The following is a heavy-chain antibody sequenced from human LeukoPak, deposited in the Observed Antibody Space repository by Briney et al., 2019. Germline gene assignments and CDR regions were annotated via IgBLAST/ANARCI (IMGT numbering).Heavy chain of an antibody. CDR1: GFSFGSYG. V-gene: IGHV3-33*06. J-gene: IGHJ4*02. CDR3: AKGSWLSFKGNFDY. D-gene: IGHD3-22*01. CDR2: IWNDGSNK. Sequence: GRSLRLSCAASGFSFGSYGMHWVRQAPGKGLEWVAVIWNDGSNKYYADSVKGRFTISRDNSKNTLYLQMNSLRAEDMAVYYCAKGSWLSFKGNFDYWGQGTLVTVSS.